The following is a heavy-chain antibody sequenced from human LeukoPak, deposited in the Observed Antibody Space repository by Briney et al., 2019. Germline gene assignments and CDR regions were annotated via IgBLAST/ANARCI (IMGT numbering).Heavy chain of an antibody. CDR1: LDSTTSNF. Sequence: SETLSLTCTVSLDSTTSNFGSWVRQPPGKGLEWIGEIHRSGSPNYNPSLQSRVTISIDRSRNKIALEWSCLTAADTAVYYCARGILGGFTPGASWGQGTLVTVSS. CDR3: ARGILGGFTPGAS. J-gene: IGHJ5*02. CDR2: IHRSGSP. V-gene: IGHV4-4*02. D-gene: IGHD3-10*01.